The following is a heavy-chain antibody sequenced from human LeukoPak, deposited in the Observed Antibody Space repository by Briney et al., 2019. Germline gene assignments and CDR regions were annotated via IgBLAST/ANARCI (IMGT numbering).Heavy chain of an antibody. Sequence: SETLSLTCTVSGGSISSYHWSWIRQTPGKGLEWIGEIHRSGSTNSNPSLKSRVKMSIDTSKNHFSLNLTSVTAADTAVYYCVRGGGGYFIWGQGATVTVSS. CDR1: GGSISSYH. J-gene: IGHJ3*02. D-gene: IGHD3-16*01. CDR2: IHRSGST. CDR3: VRGGGGYFI. V-gene: IGHV4-34*01.